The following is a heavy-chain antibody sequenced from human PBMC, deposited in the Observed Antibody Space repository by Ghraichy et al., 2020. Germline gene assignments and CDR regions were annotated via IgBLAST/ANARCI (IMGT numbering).Heavy chain of an antibody. CDR3: ARDRGGRGGPDY. J-gene: IGHJ4*02. CDR1: AFTVSSNY. CDR2: IYSGGST. Sequence: GESLNISCAASAFTVSSNYMSWVRQAPGKGLEWVSVIYSGGSTYYADSVKGRFTISRDNSKNTLYLQMNSLRAEDTAVYYCARDRGGRGGPDYWGQGTLVTVSS. D-gene: IGHD3-16*01. V-gene: IGHV3-66*01.